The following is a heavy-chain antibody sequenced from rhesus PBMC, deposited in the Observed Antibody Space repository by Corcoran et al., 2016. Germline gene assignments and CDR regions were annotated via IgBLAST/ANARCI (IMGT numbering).Heavy chain of an antibody. V-gene: IGHV4-65*01. D-gene: IGHD3-16*01. Sequence: QVQLQESGPGLVKPSETLSLTCAVSGGSISSSNWWSWIRQPPGKRLEWIGYISGSSGSTYYNPSLKGRVTISTDTSKNQFSLKLSSVTAADTAVYYCARTYYSGSYYPRSFDYWGQGVLVTVSS. CDR1: GGSISSSNW. CDR2: ISGSSGST. CDR3: ARTYYSGSYYPRSFDY. J-gene: IGHJ4*01.